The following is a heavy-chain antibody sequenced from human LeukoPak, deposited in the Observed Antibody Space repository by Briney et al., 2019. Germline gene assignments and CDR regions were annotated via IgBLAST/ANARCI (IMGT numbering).Heavy chain of an antibody. V-gene: IGHV1-2*04. J-gene: IGHJ1*01. CDR2: INPKGGDT. CDR3: ARGSPVAAAGTAYFHH. CDR1: GYTFTDYY. D-gene: IGHD6-13*01. Sequence: ASVKVSCKASGYTFTDYYMHWVRQAPGQGLEWMGWINPKGGDTKYAQESQGWVTMTRDTSISTAYIELSRSRSDDTAMYYCARGSPVAAAGTAYFHHWGQGTLVTVSS.